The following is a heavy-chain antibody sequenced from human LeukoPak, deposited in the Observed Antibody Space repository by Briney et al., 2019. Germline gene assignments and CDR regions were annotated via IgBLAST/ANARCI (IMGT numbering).Heavy chain of an antibody. J-gene: IGHJ4*02. V-gene: IGHV1-2*02. CDR1: GYTFTGYY. CDR3: ASGWGYSSDISGYSDY. CDR2: INPNSGGT. D-gene: IGHD3-22*01. Sequence: GASVKVSCKASGYTFTGYYMHWVRQAPGQGLEWMGWINPNSGGTNYAQKFQGRVTMTRVTSISTAYMELSRLRSDDTAVYYCASGWGYSSDISGYSDYWGQGTLVTVSS.